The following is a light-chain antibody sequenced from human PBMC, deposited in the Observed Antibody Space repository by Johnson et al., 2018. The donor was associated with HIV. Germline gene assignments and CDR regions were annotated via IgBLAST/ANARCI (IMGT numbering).Light chain of an antibody. CDR3: GTWDSSLIVV. Sequence: QSVLTQPPSVSAAPGQKVTISCSGSSSNIGNNYVSWYQQLPGTAPKLLIYENNKRPSGIPDRFSGSKSGTSATLARTGLQTGDEADYYCGTWDSSLIVVFGTGTKVTVL. J-gene: IGLJ1*01. V-gene: IGLV1-51*02. CDR2: ENN. CDR1: SSNIGNNY.